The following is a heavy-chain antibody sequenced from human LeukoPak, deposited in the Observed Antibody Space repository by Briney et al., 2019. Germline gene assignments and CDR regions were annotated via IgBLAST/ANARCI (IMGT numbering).Heavy chain of an antibody. CDR3: AKRGSGYFDWLLQLDY. D-gene: IGHD3-9*01. J-gene: IGHJ4*02. V-gene: IGHV3-23*01. CDR2: ISGHGDIT. CDR1: GFIFRNYG. Sequence: GGSLRLSCAASGFIFRNYGMNWVRQAPGKGLEWVSGISGHGDITYYADSVKGRFTISRDNSKNTLYLQMNSLRAEDTAVYYCAKRGSGYFDWLLQLDYWGQGTLVTVSS.